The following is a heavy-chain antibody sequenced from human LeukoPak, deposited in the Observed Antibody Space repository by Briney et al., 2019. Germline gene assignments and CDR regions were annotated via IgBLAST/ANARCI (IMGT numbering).Heavy chain of an antibody. V-gene: IGHV3-7*01. J-gene: IGHJ5*02. D-gene: IGHD3-22*01. Sequence: PGGSLRLSCAASGFTFSSYWMSWVRQAPGKGLEWVANIKQDGSEKYYVDSVKGRFTISRDNAKNSLYLQMNSLRAEDTAVYYCARDPPRYDSSGYFSWGQGTLDTVSS. CDR1: GFTFSSYW. CDR2: IKQDGSEK. CDR3: ARDPPRYDSSGYFS.